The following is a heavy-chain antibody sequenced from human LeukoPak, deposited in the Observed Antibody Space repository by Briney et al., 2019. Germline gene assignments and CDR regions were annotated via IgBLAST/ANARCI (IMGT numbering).Heavy chain of an antibody. J-gene: IGHJ5*02. D-gene: IGHD4-17*01. V-gene: IGHV4-39*07. CDR3: ARAVDYAGKFDP. CDR1: GGSISSSSYY. Sequence: PSETLSLTCTVSGGSISSSSYYWGWIRQPPGKGLEWIGSIYYSGSTYYNPSLKSRVTISVDTSKNQFSLKLSSVTAADTAVYYCARAVDYAGKFDPWGQGTLVTVSS. CDR2: IYYSGST.